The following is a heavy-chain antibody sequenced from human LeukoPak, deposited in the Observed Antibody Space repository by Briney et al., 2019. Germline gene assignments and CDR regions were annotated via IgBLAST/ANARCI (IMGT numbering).Heavy chain of an antibody. V-gene: IGHV4-59*01. J-gene: IGHJ5*02. CDR2: IYYSGST. D-gene: IGHD2-15*01. Sequence: ETLSLTCTVSGGSISSYYWSWIRQPPGKGLEWIGYIYYSGSTNYNPSLKSRVTISVDTSKNQFSLKLSSVTAADTAVYYCAGTPNWFDPWGQGTLVTVSS. CDR3: AGTPNWFDP. CDR1: GGSISSYY.